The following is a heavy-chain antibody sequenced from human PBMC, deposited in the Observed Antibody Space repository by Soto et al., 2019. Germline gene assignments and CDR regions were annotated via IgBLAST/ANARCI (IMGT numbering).Heavy chain of an antibody. V-gene: IGHV3-21*01. D-gene: IGHD2-15*01. CDR1: GFTFSAYG. Sequence: EVQVVESGGGLVKPGGSLRLSCAASGFTFSAYGMDWVRQAPGKGLEWIAYISSRGSHIYYADAVQGRFTISRDNAYNSLYLQINSLRAEDTALYFCAKPGNCRDSSCNYWYFDLWGRGTLVTVSS. CDR2: ISSRGSHI. J-gene: IGHJ2*01. CDR3: AKPGNCRDSSCNYWYFDL.